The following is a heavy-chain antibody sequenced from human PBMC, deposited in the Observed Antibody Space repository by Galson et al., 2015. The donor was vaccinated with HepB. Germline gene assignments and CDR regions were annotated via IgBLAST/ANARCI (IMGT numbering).Heavy chain of an antibody. CDR2: ISSSSSYI. CDR3: ARDYHYYCSSTSCYKWCVERECGAFDI. J-gene: IGHJ3*02. Sequence: SLRLSCAASGFTFSSYSMNWVRQAPGKGLEWVSSISSSSSYIYYADSVKGRFTISRDNAKNSLYLQMNSLRAEDTAVYYCARDYHYYCSSTSCYKWCVERECGAFDIWGQGTMVTVSS. CDR1: GFTFSSYS. D-gene: IGHD2-2*02. V-gene: IGHV3-21*01.